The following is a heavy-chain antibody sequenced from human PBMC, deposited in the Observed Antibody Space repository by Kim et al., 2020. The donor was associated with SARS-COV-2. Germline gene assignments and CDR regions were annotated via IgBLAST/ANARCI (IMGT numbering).Heavy chain of an antibody. CDR3: ARFYDSSGYYYYFDY. CDR2: IYYSGST. V-gene: IGHV4-39*01. CDR1: GGSISSSSYY. Sequence: SETLSLTCTVSGGSISSSSYYWGWIRQPPGKGLEWIGSIYYSGSTYYNPSLKIRVTISVDTSKNQFSLKLSSVTAADTAVYYCARFYDSSGYYYYFDYWGQGTLVTVSS. J-gene: IGHJ4*02. D-gene: IGHD3-22*01.